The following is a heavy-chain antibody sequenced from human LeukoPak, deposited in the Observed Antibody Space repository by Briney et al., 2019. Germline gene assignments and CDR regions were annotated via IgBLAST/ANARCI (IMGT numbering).Heavy chain of an antibody. J-gene: IGHJ6*02. CDR3: ARSSPVVPAAIAYYYYYGMDV. CDR2: IIPIFGIA. CDR1: GGTFSIYA. Sequence: SVKVSCKASGGTFSIYAISWVRQAPGQGLEWMGRIIPIFGIANYAQKFQGRVTITADKSTSTAYMELSSLRSEDTAVYYCARSSPVVPAAIAYYYYYGMDVWGQGTTVTVSS. V-gene: IGHV1-69*17. D-gene: IGHD2-2*01.